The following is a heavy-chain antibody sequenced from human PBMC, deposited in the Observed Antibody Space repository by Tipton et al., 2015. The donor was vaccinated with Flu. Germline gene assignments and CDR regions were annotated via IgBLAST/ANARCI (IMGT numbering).Heavy chain of an antibody. CDR3: ALDLRGSHFGY. J-gene: IGHJ4*02. CDR2: IYPGDSDT. V-gene: IGHV5-51*03. Sequence: QSGPEVKKPGESLKISCKGSGYSFTSYRIGWVRQMPGKGLEWMGIIYPGDSDTRYSPSFQGKVTISADTSISTAYLRWSSLKASDTAMYYCALDLRGSHFGYWGQRTLVTVSS. D-gene: IGHD1-26*01. CDR1: GYSFTSYR.